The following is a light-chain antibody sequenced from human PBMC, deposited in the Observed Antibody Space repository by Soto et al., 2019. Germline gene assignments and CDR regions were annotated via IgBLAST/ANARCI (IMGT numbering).Light chain of an antibody. CDR3: MQVVRPPFT. J-gene: IGKJ2*01. CDR1: QSLVYSNGYNY. CDR2: LGS. V-gene: IGKV2-28*01. Sequence: DIVLTQSPLSLPVTPGEPASISCRSSQSLVYSNGYNYLDWYLQKPGQSPQLLIYLGSNRASGVPDRFSGSGSGTDFTLKISRVEAGDAGVYYCMQVVRPPFTFGQGTKLEIK.